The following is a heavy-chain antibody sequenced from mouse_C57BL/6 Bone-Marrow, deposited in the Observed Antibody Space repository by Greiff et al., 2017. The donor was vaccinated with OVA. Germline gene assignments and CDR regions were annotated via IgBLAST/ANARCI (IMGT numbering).Heavy chain of an antibody. CDR2: IDPSDSYT. V-gene: IGHV1-59*01. Sequence: QVQLQQPGAELVRPGTSVKLSCKASGYTFTSHWMHWVKQRPGQGLEWIGVIDPSDSYTNYNQKFKGKATLTVDTSSSTAYMQLSSLTSEDSAVYYCARGGIYYGYDDGFDYWGQGTTLTVSS. J-gene: IGHJ2*01. D-gene: IGHD2-2*01. CDR3: ARGGIYYGYDDGFDY. CDR1: GYTFTSHW.